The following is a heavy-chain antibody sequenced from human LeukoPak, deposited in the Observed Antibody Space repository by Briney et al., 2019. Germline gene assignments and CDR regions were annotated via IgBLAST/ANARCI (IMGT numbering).Heavy chain of an antibody. CDR2: IKSKTDGGTT. CDR1: RFTFSNAW. V-gene: IGHV3-15*01. CDR3: TPEPYYYDSSGYYYPADY. J-gene: IGHJ4*02. D-gene: IGHD3-22*01. Sequence: PGGSLRLSCAASRFTFSNAWMSWVRQAPGKGLEWVGRIKSKTDGGTTDYAAPVKGRFTISRDDSKNTLYLQMNSLKTEDTAVYYCTPEPYYYDSSGYYYPADYWGQGTLVTVSS.